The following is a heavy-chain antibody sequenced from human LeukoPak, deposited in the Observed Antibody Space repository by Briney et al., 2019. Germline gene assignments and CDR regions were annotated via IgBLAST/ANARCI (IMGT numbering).Heavy chain of an antibody. CDR2: IYPGDSDT. D-gene: IGHD6-13*01. CDR3: ARQQQLVHRGYMDV. V-gene: IGHV5-51*01. Sequence: ASVKVSCKGSGYSFTSYWIGWVRQMPGKGLEWMGIIYPGDSDTRYSPSFQGQVTISADKSISTAYLQWSSLKASDTAMYYCARQQQLVHRGYMDVWGKGTTVTVSS. CDR1: GYSFTSYW. J-gene: IGHJ6*03.